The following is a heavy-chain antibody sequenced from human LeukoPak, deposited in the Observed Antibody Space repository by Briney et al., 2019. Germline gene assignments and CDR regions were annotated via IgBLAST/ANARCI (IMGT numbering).Heavy chain of an antibody. J-gene: IGHJ6*03. Sequence: SQTLSLTCTVSGGSISSGDYYWSWIRQPPGKGREWIGYIYYSGSTYYNPSLKSRVTISVDTSKNQFSLKLSSVTAADTAVYYCARPPAANPYYYYMDVWGKGTTVTVSS. CDR2: IYYSGST. CDR1: GGSISSGDYY. D-gene: IGHD2-2*01. V-gene: IGHV4-30-4*08. CDR3: ARPPAANPYYYYMDV.